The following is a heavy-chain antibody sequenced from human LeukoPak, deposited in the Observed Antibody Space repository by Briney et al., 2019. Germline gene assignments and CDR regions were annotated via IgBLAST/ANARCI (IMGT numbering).Heavy chain of an antibody. Sequence: GGSLRLSCAASGFTFSSYRMNWVRQAPGKGLEWVSAISGSGGSTYYADSVKGRFTISRDNSKNTLYLQMNSLRAEDTAVYYCAKLPYYDSSGYYYVGIDYWGQGTLVTVSS. CDR2: ISGSGGST. D-gene: IGHD3-22*01. CDR3: AKLPYYDSSGYYYVGIDY. J-gene: IGHJ4*02. CDR1: GFTFSSYR. V-gene: IGHV3-23*01.